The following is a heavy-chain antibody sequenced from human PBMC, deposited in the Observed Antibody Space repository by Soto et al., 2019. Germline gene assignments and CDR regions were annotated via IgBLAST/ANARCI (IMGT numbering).Heavy chain of an antibody. CDR2: IFNSGTI. CDR1: GGSINSGGHY. D-gene: IGHD2-2*01. CDR3: ARDREYQV. V-gene: IGHV4-31*03. J-gene: IGHJ6*02. Sequence: QVQLQESGPGLVKPSQTLSLTCTVSGGSINSGGHYWSWIRQHPGKGLEWIGYIFNSGTIYYNPSLKRRVTFSVDTSKNQFSLKLNSVTAADTAVYYCARDREYQVWGQGTTVTVSS.